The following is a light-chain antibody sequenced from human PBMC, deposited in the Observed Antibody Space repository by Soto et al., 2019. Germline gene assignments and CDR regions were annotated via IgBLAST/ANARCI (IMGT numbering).Light chain of an antibody. J-gene: IGKJ1*01. CDR3: QQRSNWAWT. V-gene: IGKV3-11*01. Sequence: ERLMTQSPATLSVSPGERATLSCRASQSVSSYLAWYQQKPGQAPRLLIYDASNRATGIPARFSGSGSGTDFTLTISSLEPEDFAVYYCQQRSNWAWTFGQGTKVDI. CDR1: QSVSSY. CDR2: DAS.